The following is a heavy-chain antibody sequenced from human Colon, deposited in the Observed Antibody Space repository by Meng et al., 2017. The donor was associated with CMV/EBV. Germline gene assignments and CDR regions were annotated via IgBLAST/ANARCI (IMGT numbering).Heavy chain of an antibody. CDR1: GGSITGSY. J-gene: IGHJ4*02. CDR3: ARHRSDCSTTSRHQRGYYFDY. Sequence: SETLSLTCTVSGGSITGSYWSWIRQPPGKGLQWIGYICNSGSTNYNPSLKSRVTISVDTSKNQLSLKLSSVTAADTAVYYCARHRSDCSTTSRHQRGYYFDYWGQGTLVTVSS. CDR2: ICNSGST. V-gene: IGHV4-59*01. D-gene: IGHD2-2*01.